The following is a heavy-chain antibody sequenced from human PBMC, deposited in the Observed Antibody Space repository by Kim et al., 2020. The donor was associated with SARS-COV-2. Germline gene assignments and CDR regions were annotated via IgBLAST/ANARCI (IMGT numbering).Heavy chain of an antibody. CDR1: GFTFSSYS. J-gene: IGHJ3*02. CDR3: ARDWDSSGYYKAVDI. D-gene: IGHD3-22*01. CDR2: ISSSSSYI. Sequence: GGSLRLSCAASGFTFSSYSMNWVRQAPGKGLEWVSSISSSSSYIYYADSVKGRFTISRDNAKNSLYLQMNSLRAEDTAVYYCARDWDSSGYYKAVDIWGQGTMVTVSS. V-gene: IGHV3-21*01.